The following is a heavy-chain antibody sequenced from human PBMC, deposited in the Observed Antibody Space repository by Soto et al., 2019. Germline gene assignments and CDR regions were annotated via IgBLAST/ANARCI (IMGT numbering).Heavy chain of an antibody. V-gene: IGHV3-23*01. Sequence: EVQLLESGGGLVQPGGSLRLSCAASGFTFSSYAMSWVRQAPGKGLEWVSAISGSGGSTYYADSVKGRFTISRDNSKNTRYLQMNSLRAEDTAVYYCAKAVKLVSMAPMDVWGKGTTVTVSS. CDR1: GFTFSSYA. D-gene: IGHD6-6*01. CDR2: ISGSGGST. CDR3: AKAVKLVSMAPMDV. J-gene: IGHJ6*04.